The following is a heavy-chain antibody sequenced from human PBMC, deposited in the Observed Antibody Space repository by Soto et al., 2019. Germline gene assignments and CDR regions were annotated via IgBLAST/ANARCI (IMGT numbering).Heavy chain of an antibody. D-gene: IGHD3-22*01. CDR2: ISAYNGNT. J-gene: IGHJ4*02. CDR3: TGLLYYYDSSGYQSGFDY. V-gene: IGHV1-18*01. Sequence: ASVKVSCKASGYTFTSYGISWVRQAPGQGLEWMGWISAYNGNTNYAQKLQGRVTMTTDTSTSTAYMELRSLRSDDTAVYYCTGLLYYYDSSGYQSGFDYWGQGTLVTVSS. CDR1: GYTFTSYG.